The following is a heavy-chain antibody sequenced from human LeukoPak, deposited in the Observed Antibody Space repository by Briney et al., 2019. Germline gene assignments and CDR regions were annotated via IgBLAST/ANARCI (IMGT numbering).Heavy chain of an antibody. V-gene: IGHV4-4*07. J-gene: IGHJ1*01. CDR1: GGSISSYY. Sequence: SETLSLTCTVSGGSISSYYWSWIRQPAGKGLEWIGRIYTSGSTNYNPSLKSRVTMSVDTSKNQFSLKLSSVTAADTAVYYCARGTLLLGAAAGSEYFQHWGQGTLVTVSS. CDR2: IYTSGST. CDR3: ARGTLLLGAAAGSEYFQH. D-gene: IGHD6-13*01.